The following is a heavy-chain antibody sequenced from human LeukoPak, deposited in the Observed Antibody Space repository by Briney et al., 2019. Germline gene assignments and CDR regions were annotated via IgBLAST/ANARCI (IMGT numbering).Heavy chain of an antibody. CDR3: AKGRNDFWSGYPSYGMDV. D-gene: IGHD3-3*01. V-gene: IGHV3-23*01. J-gene: IGHJ6*02. CDR1: GFTFSSYA. CDR2: ISGSGGST. Sequence: GGSLRLSCAASGFTFSSYAMSWVRQAPGKGLEWVSAISGSGGSTYYADSVKGRFTISRDNSKNTLYLQMNSLRAEDTAVYYCAKGRNDFWSGYPSYGMDVWGQGTTVTGSS.